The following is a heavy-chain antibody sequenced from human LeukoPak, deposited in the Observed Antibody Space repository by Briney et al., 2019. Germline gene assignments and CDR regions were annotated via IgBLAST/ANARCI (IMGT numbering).Heavy chain of an antibody. J-gene: IGHJ4*02. CDR1: GYTFTSYG. Sequence: ASVKVSCKASGYTFTSYGIGWVRQAPGQGLEWMGWISAYNGNTNYAQKLQGRVTMTTDTSTSTAYMELRSLRSDDTAVYYCATGSPYSSSWYIGYWGQGTLVTVSS. V-gene: IGHV1-18*01. D-gene: IGHD6-13*01. CDR2: ISAYNGNT. CDR3: ATGSPYSSSWYIGY.